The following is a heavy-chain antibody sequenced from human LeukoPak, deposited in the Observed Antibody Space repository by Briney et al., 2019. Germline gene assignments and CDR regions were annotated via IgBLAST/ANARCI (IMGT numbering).Heavy chain of an antibody. CDR3: ARDPSSSWAWYFDL. V-gene: IGHV4-31*02. D-gene: IGHD6-13*01. Sequence: PGKGLXXIGYIYYSGSTYYNPSLKSRVTISVDTSKNQFSLKLSSVTAADTAVYYCARDPSSSWAWYFDLWGRGTLVTVSS. CDR2: IYYSGST. J-gene: IGHJ2*01.